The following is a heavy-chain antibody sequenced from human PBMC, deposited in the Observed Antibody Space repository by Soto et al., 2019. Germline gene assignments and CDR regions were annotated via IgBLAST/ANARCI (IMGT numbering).Heavy chain of an antibody. V-gene: IGHV3-7*05. CDR1: GFTFSNYW. J-gene: IGHJ4*02. CDR3: ARVQSLAGVY. D-gene: IGHD6-19*01. Sequence: EVQLVESGGGLVQPGGSLRLSCAASGFTFSNYWMSWVRQAPGKGLEWVANIKQDGGDKYYVDSVKGRFSISRDNANNSLYLHMNSLRAEDTAVYYCARVQSLAGVYWGQGTLVTVSS. CDR2: IKQDGGDK.